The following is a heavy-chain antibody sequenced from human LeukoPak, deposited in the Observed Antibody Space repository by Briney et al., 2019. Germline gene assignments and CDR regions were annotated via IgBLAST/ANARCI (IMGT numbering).Heavy chain of an antibody. CDR1: GFTFSSYG. CDR3: ARDARSHCGTDACYGPYFDY. V-gene: IGHV3-30*02. CDR2: IRYDGSSK. Sequence: GGSLRLSCVPSGFTFSSYGMHWVRQAPGKGLEWVAFIRYDGSSKYYADSVKGRFTISRDNARNSLYLQMNDLRAEDTGVYFCARDARSHCGTDACYGPYFDYWGQGSLVTVSS. J-gene: IGHJ4*02. D-gene: IGHD2-2*01.